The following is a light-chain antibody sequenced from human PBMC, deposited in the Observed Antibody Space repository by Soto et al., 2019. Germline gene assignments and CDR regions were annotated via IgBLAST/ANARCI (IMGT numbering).Light chain of an antibody. CDR2: EVS. Sequence: QSALTQPAAVSGSPGQSITISCTGTSSDVGGYKYVSWYQQYSGKAPKLVIYEVSNRPSGVSHRFSGSKSGNTASLTISGLHAEDEADYYCSSYNNSGKALFGGGTKLTVL. CDR3: SSYNNSGKAL. J-gene: IGLJ3*02. V-gene: IGLV2-14*01. CDR1: SSDVGGYKY.